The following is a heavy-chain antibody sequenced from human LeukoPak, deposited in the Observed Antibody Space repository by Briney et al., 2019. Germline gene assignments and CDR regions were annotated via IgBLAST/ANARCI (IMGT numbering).Heavy chain of an antibody. CDR1: GFTFSSYS. Sequence: GGSLTLSCAPSGFTFSSYSMNWVRQAPGEGLEWLSSFSNSSSYIYYTDSVKGRFTISRDNAKNSLYLQMNSLRAEDTAVYYCAREVTHYDFWSGYRWGQGPLVTVSS. D-gene: IGHD3-3*01. CDR2: FSNSSSYI. CDR3: AREVTHYDFWSGYR. V-gene: IGHV3-21*01. J-gene: IGHJ4*02.